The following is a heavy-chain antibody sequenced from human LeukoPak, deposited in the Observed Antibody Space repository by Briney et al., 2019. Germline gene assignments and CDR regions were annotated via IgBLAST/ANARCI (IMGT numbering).Heavy chain of an antibody. D-gene: IGHD1-26*01. V-gene: IGHV4-39*01. Sequence: SETLSLTCNVSGGSITSSRYYWGWIRQPPGKGLEWAGSIYHSGSPYFNPSLKTRIAISVDTSKNQFSLSLSSVTAADTAVYYCASFVSGASARSYFDDWGQGTLVIVSS. CDR2: IYHSGSP. J-gene: IGHJ4*02. CDR1: GGSITSSRYY. CDR3: ASFVSGASARSYFDD.